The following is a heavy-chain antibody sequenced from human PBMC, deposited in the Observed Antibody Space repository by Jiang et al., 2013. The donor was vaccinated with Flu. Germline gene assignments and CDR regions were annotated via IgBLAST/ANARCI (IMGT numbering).Heavy chain of an antibody. CDR2: INHSGST. J-gene: IGHJ4*02. D-gene: IGHD2-15*01. Sequence: LLKPSETLSLTCAVYGGSFSGYYWSWIRQPPGKGLEWIGEINHSGSTNYNPSLKSRVTISVDTSKNQFSLKLSSVTAADTAVYYCARPWGGRYCSGGSCQGDYWGQGTLVTVSS. CDR1: GGSFSGYY. V-gene: IGHV4-34*01. CDR3: ARPWGGRYCSGGSCQGDY.